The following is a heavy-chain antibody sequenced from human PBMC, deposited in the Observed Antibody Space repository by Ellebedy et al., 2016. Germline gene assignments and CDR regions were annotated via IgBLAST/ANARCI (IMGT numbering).Heavy chain of an antibody. CDR2: IYISEST. CDR3: ARTLVRYYFDF. J-gene: IGHJ4*02. D-gene: IGHD3-22*01. V-gene: IGHV3-53*01. CDR1: GFTSSNH. Sequence: GGSLRLSCVASGFTSSNHLTWVRQAPGKRLEWVSPIYISESTVYADSVEGRFTISRDKSRNALYLQMNSLRAEDTAVYYCARTLVRYYFDFWGQGMLVTVSS.